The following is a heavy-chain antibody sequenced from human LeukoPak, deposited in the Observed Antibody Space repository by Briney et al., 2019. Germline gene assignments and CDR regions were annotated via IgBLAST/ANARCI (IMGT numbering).Heavy chain of an antibody. CDR1: GVSISNYY. J-gene: IGHJ4*02. CDR2: IYYSGST. Sequence: SETLSLTCTVSGVSISNYYWTWIRQPPGKGLEWIGYIYYSGSTNYNPSLRSRVTISLDTSKTQFSLRLSSLTAADTAVYYCARRRAVPGFYYFDYWGPGTLVTVSS. CDR3: ARRRAVPGFYYFDY. D-gene: IGHD2/OR15-2a*01. V-gene: IGHV4-59*08.